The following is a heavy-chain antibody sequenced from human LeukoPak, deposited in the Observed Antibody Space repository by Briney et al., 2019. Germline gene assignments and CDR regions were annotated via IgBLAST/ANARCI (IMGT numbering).Heavy chain of an antibody. J-gene: IGHJ6*03. V-gene: IGHV3-7*01. CDR1: GFTFSSYW. CDR3: ARRWKYDFWSGYQRYYYYYMDV. Sequence: PGGSLRLSCAASGFTFSSYWMSWVRQAPGKGLEWVANIKQDGSEKYYVDSVKGRFTISRDNSKNTLYLQMNSLRAEDTAVYYCARRWKYDFWSGYQRYYYYYMDVWGKGTTVTVSS. CDR2: IKQDGSEK. D-gene: IGHD3-3*01.